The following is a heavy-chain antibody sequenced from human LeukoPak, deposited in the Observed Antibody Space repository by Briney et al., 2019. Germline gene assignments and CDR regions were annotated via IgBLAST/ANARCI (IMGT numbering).Heavy chain of an antibody. D-gene: IGHD1-26*01. CDR2: IYYSGST. V-gene: IGHV4-59*01. Sequence: SEALSLTCTVSGGSISSYYWSWIRQPPGKGLEWIGDIYYSGSTNYNPSLKSRVTISVDTSKNQFSLKLSSVTAADTAVYYCARNSGSFQTYYFDYWGQGTLVTVSS. CDR3: ARNSGSFQTYYFDY. J-gene: IGHJ4*02. CDR1: GGSISSYY.